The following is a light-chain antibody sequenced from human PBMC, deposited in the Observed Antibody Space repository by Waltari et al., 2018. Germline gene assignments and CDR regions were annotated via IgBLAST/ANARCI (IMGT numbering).Light chain of an antibody. CDR1: QPVNRF. CDR3: QQRRSWPLT. J-gene: IGKJ4*01. V-gene: IGKV3-11*01. Sequence: EIVLTQSPATLSLSPGESATLSCRASQPVNRFLAWYRQQPGQPPELLIYDVSNRATDIPARFSGGGSGTDFTLTINSLQPEDFAVYYCQQRRSWPLTFGGGTKVEIE. CDR2: DVS.